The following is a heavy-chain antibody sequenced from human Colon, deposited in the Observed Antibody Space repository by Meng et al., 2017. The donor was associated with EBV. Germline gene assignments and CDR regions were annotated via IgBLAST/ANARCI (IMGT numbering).Heavy chain of an antibody. CDR2: IYHGGNT. CDR3: ARGNAYNAPSFDY. D-gene: IGHD5-24*01. V-gene: IGHV4-4*02. J-gene: IGHJ4*02. CDR1: GASSSSNNW. Sequence: HLQDPGPELVEPSGTLPLTCAVSGASSSSNNWWSWVRQPPGKGLEWIGEIYHGGNTNYNPSLKSRVTISVDRSNDQFSLSLSSVTAADTAVYYCARGNAYNAPSFDYWGQGTLVTVSS.